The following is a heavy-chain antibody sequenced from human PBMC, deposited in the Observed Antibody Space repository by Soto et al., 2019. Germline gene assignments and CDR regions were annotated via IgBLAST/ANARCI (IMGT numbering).Heavy chain of an antibody. V-gene: IGHV1-69*06. D-gene: IGHD3-3*01. CDR1: RCTFRSYS. CDR2: IIPIFGTA. CDR3: ARGEEITIFGVVIIRGMDV. J-gene: IGHJ6*02. Sequence: GAAVKVSCKPSRCTFRSYSISCLRQAPGQVREWMGGIIPIFGTANYAQKFQGRVTITADNSTSTDYMELSSLRSEDTAVYYCARGEEITIFGVVIIRGMDVWGQGTTVTVSS.